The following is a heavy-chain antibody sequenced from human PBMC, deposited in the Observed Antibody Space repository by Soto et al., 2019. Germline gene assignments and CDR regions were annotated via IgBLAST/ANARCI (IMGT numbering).Heavy chain of an antibody. Sequence: EVELVESGGGLVKPGGSLTLSCAASGFTFRTYYMIWVRQAPGKGLEWVSSISAGSSNIYYAPSVKGRFTIYRDNAKNSLYLQINSLRAEDTAVYYCARQYPSSSRHFDHWGQGTLVTVSS. V-gene: IGHV3-21*01. D-gene: IGHD6-6*01. J-gene: IGHJ4*02. CDR2: ISAGSSNI. CDR3: ARQYPSSSRHFDH. CDR1: GFTFRTYY.